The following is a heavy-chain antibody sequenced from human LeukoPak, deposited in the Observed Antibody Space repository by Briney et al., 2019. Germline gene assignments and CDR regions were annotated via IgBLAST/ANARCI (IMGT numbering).Heavy chain of an antibody. J-gene: IGHJ4*02. D-gene: IGHD3-3*01. Sequence: SETLSFTCTVSGGSISSYYWSWIRQPPGKGLEWIGYIYYSGSTNYNPSLRSRVTISVDTSKNQFSLKLSSVTAADTAVYYCARDGTADYDFWSGYYPSFYFDYWGQGTLVTVSS. CDR1: GGSISSYY. CDR3: ARDGTADYDFWSGYYPSFYFDY. V-gene: IGHV4-59*01. CDR2: IYYSGST.